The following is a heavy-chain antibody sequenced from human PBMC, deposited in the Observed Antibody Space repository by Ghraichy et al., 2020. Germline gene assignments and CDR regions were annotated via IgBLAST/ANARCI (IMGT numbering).Heavy chain of an antibody. D-gene: IGHD3-10*01. CDR1: GGSFSGYY. Sequence: SETLSLTCAVYGGSFSGYYWSWIRQPPGKGLEWIGEINHSGSTNYNPSLKSRVTISVDTSKNQFSLKLSSVTAADTAVYYCARRVAQKWYYYGSGSYKSVVGYGMDVWGQGTTVTVSS. CDR2: INHSGST. J-gene: IGHJ6*02. V-gene: IGHV4-34*01. CDR3: ARRVAQKWYYYGSGSYKSVVGYGMDV.